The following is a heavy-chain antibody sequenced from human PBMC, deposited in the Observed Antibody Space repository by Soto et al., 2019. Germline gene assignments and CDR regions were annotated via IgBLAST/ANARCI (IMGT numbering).Heavy chain of an antibody. Sequence: SEILSLTCIVSGDSISSGDYYWSWIRQPPGKGLEWIGYIHYSGSTYYNPSLNSRFTISVDTSKNQFSLKLRSVTAADTAVYYCAREGDAFGAPFDYWGQGTLVTVSS. CDR3: AREGDAFGAPFDY. D-gene: IGHD3-10*01. V-gene: IGHV4-30-4*01. J-gene: IGHJ4*02. CDR1: GDSISSGDYY. CDR2: IHYSGST.